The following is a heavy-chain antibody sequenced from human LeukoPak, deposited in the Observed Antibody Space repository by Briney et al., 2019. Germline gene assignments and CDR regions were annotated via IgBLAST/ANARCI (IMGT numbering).Heavy chain of an antibody. CDR1: GDSISSSSFY. J-gene: IGHJ4*02. V-gene: IGHV4-39*07. Sequence: SETLSLTCTVSGDSISSSSFYWGWIRQPPGKGLEWIGSIYHSGSTYYNPSLKSRVTISVDTSKNQFSLKLSSVTAADTAVYYCARRLRYFVDYWGQGTLVTVSS. CDR2: IYHSGST. CDR3: ARRLRYFVDY. D-gene: IGHD3-9*01.